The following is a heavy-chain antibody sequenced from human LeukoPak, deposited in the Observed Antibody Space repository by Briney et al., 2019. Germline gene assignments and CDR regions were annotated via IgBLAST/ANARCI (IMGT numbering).Heavy chain of an antibody. D-gene: IGHD1-26*01. CDR2: IIPIFGTA. CDR3: ATAPLAATRLVDY. Sequence: VASVKVSCKASGGTFSSYAISWVRQAPGQGLEWMGGIIPIFGTANYAQKFQGRVTITADESTSTAYMELSSLRSEDTAVYYCATAPLAATRLVDYWGQGTLVTVSS. V-gene: IGHV1-69*13. J-gene: IGHJ4*02. CDR1: GGTFSSYA.